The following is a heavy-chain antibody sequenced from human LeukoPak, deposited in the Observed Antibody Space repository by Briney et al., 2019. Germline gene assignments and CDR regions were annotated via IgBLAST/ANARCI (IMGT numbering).Heavy chain of an antibody. CDR2: ISSSSSYI. V-gene: IGHV3-21*01. CDR3: ARDSEEYTTSSLGY. J-gene: IGHJ4*02. CDR1: GFTFSSYS. Sequence: PGGSLRLSCAASGFTFSSYSMNWVRQAPGKGLEWVSSISSSSSYIYYADSVKGRFTISRDNAKNSLYLQMNSLRAEDTAVYYCARDSEEYTTSSLGYWGQGTLVTVSS. D-gene: IGHD1-1*01.